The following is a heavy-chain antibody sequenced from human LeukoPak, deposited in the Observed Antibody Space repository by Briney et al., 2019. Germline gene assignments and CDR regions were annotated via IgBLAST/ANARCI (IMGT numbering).Heavy chain of an antibody. D-gene: IGHD5-12*01. CDR2: IYYSGST. V-gene: IGHV4-31*03. CDR1: GGSISSGGYY. J-gene: IGHJ3*02. CDR3: AREPAVDTITHDAFDI. Sequence: SETLSLTCTVSGGSISSGGYYWSWIRQHPGKGLEWIGYIYYSGSTYYNPSLKSRVTISVDTSKNQFSLKLSSVTAADTAVYYCAREPAVDTITHDAFDIWGQGTMVTVSS.